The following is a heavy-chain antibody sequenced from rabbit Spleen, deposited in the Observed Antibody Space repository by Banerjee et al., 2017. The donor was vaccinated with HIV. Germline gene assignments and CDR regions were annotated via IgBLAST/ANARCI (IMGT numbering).Heavy chain of an antibody. D-gene: IGHD1-1*01. Sequence: QSLEESGGDLVKPGASLTLTCTASGVSFSANSYMCWVRQAPGKGLEWIACIDTGSSGFTYFASWAKGRFTISKTSSTTVTLQLNSLTAADTATYFCARDTSSSFSSYGMALWGPGTLVTVS. J-gene: IGHJ6*01. CDR2: IDTGSSGFT. CDR3: ARDTSSSFSSYGMAL. CDR1: GVSFSANSY. V-gene: IGHV1S40*01.